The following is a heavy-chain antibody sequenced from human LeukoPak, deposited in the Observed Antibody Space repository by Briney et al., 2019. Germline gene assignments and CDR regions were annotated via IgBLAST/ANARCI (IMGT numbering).Heavy chain of an antibody. CDR1: GFTFSSYW. CDR3: ARVGGYSSSSGY. CDR2: ISSSSSYI. V-gene: IGHV3-21*01. J-gene: IGHJ4*02. D-gene: IGHD6-13*01. Sequence: GGSLRLSCAASGFTFSSYWMNWVRQAPGKGLEWVSSISSSSSYIYYADSVKGRFTISRDNAKNSLYLQMNSLRAEDTAVYYCARVGGYSSSSGYWGQGTLVTVSS.